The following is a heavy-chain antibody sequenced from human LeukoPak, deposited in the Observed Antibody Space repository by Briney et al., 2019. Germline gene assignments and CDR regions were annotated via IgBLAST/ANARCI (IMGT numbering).Heavy chain of an antibody. Sequence: PSETLSLTCAVYGGSFSGHYWSWIRQPPGKGREWIGEINHSGSTNYNPSLKSRVTISVDTSKNQFSLKLSSVTAADTAVYYCAVNGYSSGWFTKNYFDYWGQGTLVTVSS. D-gene: IGHD6-19*01. V-gene: IGHV4-34*01. CDR1: GGSFSGHY. J-gene: IGHJ4*02. CDR3: AVNGYSSGWFTKNYFDY. CDR2: INHSGST.